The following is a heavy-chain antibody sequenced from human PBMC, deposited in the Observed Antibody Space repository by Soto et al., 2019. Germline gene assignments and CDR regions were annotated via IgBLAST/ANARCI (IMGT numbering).Heavy chain of an antibody. D-gene: IGHD3-10*01. J-gene: IGHJ3*02. V-gene: IGHV4-31*03. CDR3: AREQFPNHTGSLGAFDI. CDR2: IYYSGST. CDR1: GGSISSGGYY. Sequence: QVQLQESGPGLVKPSQTLSLTCTVSGGSISSGGYYWSWIRQHPGKGLEWIGYIYYSGSTYYNPSLKSRVTISVDTSKNQFSLKLSSVTAADTAVYYCAREQFPNHTGSLGAFDIWGQRTMVTVSS.